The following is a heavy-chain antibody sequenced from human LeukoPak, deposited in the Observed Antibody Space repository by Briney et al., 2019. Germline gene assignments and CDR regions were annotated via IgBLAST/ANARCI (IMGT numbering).Heavy chain of an antibody. Sequence: ASVEVSCKASGYTFTNFAISWVRQAPGQGLEWMGWVSAKSGNTNYAQKFQGRVTMTTDTSTNTAYMELRSLRSDDTAAYFCARDGSGSYMPFDYWGQGTLVTVSS. V-gene: IGHV1-18*01. J-gene: IGHJ4*02. CDR1: GYTFTNFA. CDR2: VSAKSGNT. CDR3: ARDGSGSYMPFDY. D-gene: IGHD3-10*01.